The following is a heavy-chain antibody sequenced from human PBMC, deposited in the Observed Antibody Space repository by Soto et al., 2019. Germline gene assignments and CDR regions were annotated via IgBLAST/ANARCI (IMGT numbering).Heavy chain of an antibody. CDR3: ARNESSNIYGMDV. V-gene: IGHV3-21*01. J-gene: IGHJ6*02. CDR2: ISSSSFSI. Sequence: GGSLRLSCAASGFTFSNYSMNWVRQAPGKGLEWVSSISSSSFSINYADSVKGRFSISRDNAQNSLHLQMNNLRAEDTAVYYCARNESSNIYGMDVWGQGTTVTVSS. D-gene: IGHD6-6*01. CDR1: GFTFSNYS.